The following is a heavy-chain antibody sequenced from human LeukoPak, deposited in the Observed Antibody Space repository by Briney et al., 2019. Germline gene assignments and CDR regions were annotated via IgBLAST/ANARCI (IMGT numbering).Heavy chain of an antibody. CDR1: GGSINSGDYY. J-gene: IGHJ4*02. CDR3: ARGVVAAAGRTFDF. V-gene: IGHV4-39*07. D-gene: IGHD6-13*01. CDR2: IYYSGST. Sequence: PSETLSLTCTVSGGSINSGDYYWVWIRQPPGKGLEWIGSIYYSGSTSYNPSLKSRVTMTVDTSKSQFSLKLSSVTAADTAVYYCARGVVAAAGRTFDFWGQGTLVTVSS.